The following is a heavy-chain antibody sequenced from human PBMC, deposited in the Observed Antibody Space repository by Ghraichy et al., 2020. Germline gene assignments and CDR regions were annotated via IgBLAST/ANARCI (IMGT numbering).Heavy chain of an antibody. Sequence: SGPTLVKPTQTLTLTCTFSGFSLSTSGVGVGWIRQPPGKALEWLALIYWNDDKRYSPSLKSRLTITKDTSKNQVVLTMTNMDPVDTATYYCARQDYYDSSGYSVEAFDIWGQGTMVTVSS. CDR2: IYWNDDK. CDR3: ARQDYYDSSGYSVEAFDI. CDR1: GFSLSTSGVG. J-gene: IGHJ3*02. V-gene: IGHV2-5*01. D-gene: IGHD3-22*01.